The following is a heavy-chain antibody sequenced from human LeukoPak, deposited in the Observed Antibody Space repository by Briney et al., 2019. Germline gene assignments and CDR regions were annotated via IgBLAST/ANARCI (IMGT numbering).Heavy chain of an antibody. D-gene: IGHD2-15*01. CDR1: GYTFTSYY. V-gene: IGHV1-46*01. CDR3: ASTPGRQDYYYYMDV. J-gene: IGHJ6*03. CDR2: INPSGGST. Sequence: ASVKVSCKASGYTFTSYYMHWVRQAPRQGLEWMGIINPSGGSTSYAQKFQGRVTMTRDTSTSTVYMELSSLRSEDTAVYYCASTPGRQDYYYYMDVWGKGTTVTVSS.